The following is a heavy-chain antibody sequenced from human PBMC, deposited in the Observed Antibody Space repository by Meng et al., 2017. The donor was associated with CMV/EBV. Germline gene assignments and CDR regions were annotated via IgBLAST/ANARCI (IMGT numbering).Heavy chain of an antibody. D-gene: IGHD4-17*01. CDR1: GDTFTDYY. Sequence: RVESGGQPRKPGASVKGSCKASGDTFTDYYMHWVRQAPGQGLEWMGCINPNSGDTNYAQKFQGRVTMTRDTSISTAYMELSRLRSDDTAVYYCTRDAHLTTVTPNWFDPWGQGTLVTVSS. J-gene: IGHJ5*02. CDR3: TRDAHLTTVTPNWFDP. V-gene: IGHV1-2*02. CDR2: INPNSGDT.